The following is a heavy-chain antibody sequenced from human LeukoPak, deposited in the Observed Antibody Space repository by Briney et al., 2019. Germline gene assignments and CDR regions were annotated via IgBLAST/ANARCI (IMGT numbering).Heavy chain of an antibody. J-gene: IGHJ4*02. CDR1: GYTFTTYA. Sequence: ASVKVSCKASGYTFTTYAMNWVRQAPGQGLEWMGWINTNTGSPNYAQGFTGRFVFSLDTSVSTAYLQISSLKAEDTAVYYCAIIGVAVAGTWGESFDYWGQGTLVTVSS. CDR2: INTNTGSP. D-gene: IGHD6-19*01. CDR3: AIIGVAVAGTWGESFDY. V-gene: IGHV7-4-1*02.